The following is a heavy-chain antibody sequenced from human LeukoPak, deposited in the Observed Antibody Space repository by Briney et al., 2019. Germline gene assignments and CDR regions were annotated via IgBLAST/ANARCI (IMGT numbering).Heavy chain of an antibody. D-gene: IGHD3-10*01. J-gene: IGHJ3*02. CDR3: ARSRGQQADALDI. Sequence: PGGSLRLSCAASGFTFSSYSMNWVRQAPGKGLEWVSSISSSSSYTYYADSVKGRFTISRDSAKNSLYLQMNSLRAEDTAVYYCARSRGQQADALDIWGQGTMVTVSS. CDR1: GFTFSSYS. V-gene: IGHV3-21*01. CDR2: ISSSSSYT.